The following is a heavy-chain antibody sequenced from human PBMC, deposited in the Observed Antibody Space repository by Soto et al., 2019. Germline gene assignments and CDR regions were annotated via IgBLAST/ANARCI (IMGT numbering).Heavy chain of an antibody. J-gene: IGHJ5*02. CDR2: ISAYNGNT. Sequence: ASVKVSCKASGYTFTDYGISWVRQAPGQGLEWIGWISAYNGNTNNAQKLQDRVTMTTDSSTSTAYMELRSLRSDDTAVYYCARVGDIVVVGPWFDPWGQGTLVTVSS. V-gene: IGHV1-18*04. D-gene: IGHD2-2*01. CDR1: GYTFTDYG. CDR3: ARVGDIVVVGPWFDP.